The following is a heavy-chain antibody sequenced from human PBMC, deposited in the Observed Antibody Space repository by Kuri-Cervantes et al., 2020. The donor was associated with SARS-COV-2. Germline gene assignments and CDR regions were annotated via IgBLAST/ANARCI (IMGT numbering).Heavy chain of an antibody. Sequence: GSLRLSCKASGYTFTDYYMHWVRQAPGQGLEWMGWINPNSGGTNYAQKFQGRVTMTRDTSISTAYMELSRLRSDDTAVYYCARGDYVWGSYRYYMDVWGKGTTVTVSS. CDR1: GYTFTDYY. D-gene: IGHD3-16*02. V-gene: IGHV1-2*02. J-gene: IGHJ6*03. CDR2: INPNSGGT. CDR3: ARGDYVWGSYRYYMDV.